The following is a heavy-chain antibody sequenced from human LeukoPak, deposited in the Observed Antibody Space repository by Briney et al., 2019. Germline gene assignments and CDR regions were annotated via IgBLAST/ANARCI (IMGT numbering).Heavy chain of an antibody. J-gene: IGHJ4*02. CDR2: IYYSGST. D-gene: IGHD1-26*01. CDR1: GGSISSSSYY. CDR3: ARMGSIVGAF. V-gene: IGHV4-39*07. Sequence: SETLSLTCTVSGGSISSSSYYWGWIRQPPGKGLEWIGSIYYSGSTYYNPSLKSRVTISVDTSKNQFSLKLSSVTAADTAVYYCARMGSIVGAFWGQGTLVTVSS.